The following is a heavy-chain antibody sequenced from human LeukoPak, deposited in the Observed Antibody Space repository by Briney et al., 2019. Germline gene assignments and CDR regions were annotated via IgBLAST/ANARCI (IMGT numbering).Heavy chain of an antibody. Sequence: SETLSLTCSVSGASMNSHYWSWIRQPPGKGLEWIGYIYYSGSTNYNPSLKSRVTISVDTSKNQFSLKLSSVTAADTAVYYCARGLTIPDAFDIWGQGTMVTVSS. CDR2: IYYSGST. D-gene: IGHD3-3*01. CDR1: GASMNSHY. V-gene: IGHV4-59*11. CDR3: ARGLTIPDAFDI. J-gene: IGHJ3*02.